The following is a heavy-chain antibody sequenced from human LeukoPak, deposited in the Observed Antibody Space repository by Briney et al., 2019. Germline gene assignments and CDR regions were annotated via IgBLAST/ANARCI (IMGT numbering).Heavy chain of an antibody. CDR2: IFSSVTT. CDR3: ARHPPRESRGNAFDI. CDR1: DGPVSSYY. D-gene: IGHD5-24*01. J-gene: IGHJ3*02. Sequence: SETLSLTCTVSDGPVSSYYWNWIRQPPGPGLEGRGYIFSSVTTNYNPSPTGRCALSVDTSKNQFSLNLRSVTAADTALYFCARHPPRESRGNAFDIWGQGTVVAVSS. V-gene: IGHV4-59*08.